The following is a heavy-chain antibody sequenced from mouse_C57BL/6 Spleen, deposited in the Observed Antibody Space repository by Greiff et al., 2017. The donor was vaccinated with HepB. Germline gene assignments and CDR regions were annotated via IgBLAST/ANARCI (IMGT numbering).Heavy chain of an antibody. D-gene: IGHD1-1*01. Sequence: EVKLMESGGGLVKPGGSLKLSCAASGFTFSSYAMSWVRQTPEKRLEWVATISDGGSYTYYPDNVKGRFTISRDNAKNNLYLQMSHLKSEDTAMFYCARGGVHGSSPGAWFAYWGQGTLVTVSA. V-gene: IGHV5-4*03. CDR3: ARGGVHGSSPGAWFAY. J-gene: IGHJ3*01. CDR2: ISDGGSYT. CDR1: GFTFSSYA.